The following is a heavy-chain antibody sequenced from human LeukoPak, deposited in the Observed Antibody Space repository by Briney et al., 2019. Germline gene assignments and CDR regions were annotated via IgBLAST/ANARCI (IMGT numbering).Heavy chain of an antibody. CDR3: ARVKYVLTLSLRFLEWLSPLDAFDI. Sequence: ASVKVSCKASGYTFTGYYMHWVRQAPGQGLEWMGWINPNSGGTNYAQKFQGRVTMTTDTSTSTAYMELRSLRSDDTAVYYCARVKYVLTLSLRFLEWLSPLDAFDIWGQGTMVTVSS. CDR1: GYTFTGYY. V-gene: IGHV1-2*02. CDR2: INPNSGGT. J-gene: IGHJ3*02. D-gene: IGHD3-3*01.